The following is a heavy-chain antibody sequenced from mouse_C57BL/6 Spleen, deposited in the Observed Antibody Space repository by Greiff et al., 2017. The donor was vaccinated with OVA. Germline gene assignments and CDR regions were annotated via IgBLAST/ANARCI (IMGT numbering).Heavy chain of an antibody. Sequence: VQRVESGAELARPGASVKLSCKASGYTFTSYGISWVKQRTGQGLEWIGEIYPRSGNTYYNEKFKGKATLTADKSSSTAYMELRSLTSEDSAVYFCASPYGSSFGDYWGQGTTLTVSS. CDR3: ASPYGSSFGDY. D-gene: IGHD1-1*01. CDR2: IYPRSGNT. V-gene: IGHV1-81*01. J-gene: IGHJ2*01. CDR1: GYTFTSYG.